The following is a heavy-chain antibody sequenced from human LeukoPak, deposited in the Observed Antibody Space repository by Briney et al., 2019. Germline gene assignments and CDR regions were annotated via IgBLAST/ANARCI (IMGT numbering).Heavy chain of an antibody. J-gene: IGHJ4*02. CDR3: ARDLEGIVVVPAAIGY. CDR2: VSDYNGNT. V-gene: IGHV1-18*01. D-gene: IGHD2-2*02. Sequence: ASVKVSCKASGYTFTSYGINWVRQSPGQGLEWMGWVSDYNGNTKYAPNLQGRVTMTTDTSTSTAYMELRGLRSDDTAVYYCARDLEGIVVVPAAIGYWGQGTLVTVSS. CDR1: GYTFTSYG.